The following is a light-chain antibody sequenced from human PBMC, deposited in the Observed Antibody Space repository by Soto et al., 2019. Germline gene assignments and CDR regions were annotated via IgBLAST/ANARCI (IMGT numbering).Light chain of an antibody. J-gene: IGKJ5*01. CDR1: HSVSSN. CDR2: GAS. Sequence: IVMTQSTATLSVSPGERATLSCRASHSVSSNFAWYQQKPGQAPRLLIYGASTRATGIPARFSGSGSGTEFTLTISSLQSEDFAVYYCQQYNNWPPVTFGQGTRLEIK. V-gene: IGKV3-15*01. CDR3: QQYNNWPPVT.